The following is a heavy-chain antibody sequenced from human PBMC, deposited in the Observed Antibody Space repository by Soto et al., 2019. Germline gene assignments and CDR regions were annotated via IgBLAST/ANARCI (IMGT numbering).Heavy chain of an antibody. D-gene: IGHD2-2*01. Sequence: ETLSLTCTVSGGSISSSSYYWGWIRQPPGKGLEWIGSIYYSGSTYYNPSLKSRVTISVDTSKNQFSLKLSSVTAADTAVYYCASTYCSSTSCYPYYYYGMDVWGQGTTVTV. CDR1: GGSISSSSYY. CDR2: IYYSGST. V-gene: IGHV4-39*01. J-gene: IGHJ6*02. CDR3: ASTYCSSTSCYPYYYYGMDV.